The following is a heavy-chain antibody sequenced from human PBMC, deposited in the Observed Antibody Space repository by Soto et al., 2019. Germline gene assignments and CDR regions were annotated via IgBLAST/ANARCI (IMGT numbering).Heavy chain of an antibody. V-gene: IGHV4-39*01. CDR3: ARWRSQSRIMITFGGVTQYYFDY. CDR1: GGSISSSSYY. Sequence: SETLSLTSTVSGGSISSSSYYWGWIRQPPGKGLEWIGSIYYSGSTYYNPSLKSRVTITVDTSKNQFSLKLSSVTAADTAVYYCARWRSQSRIMITFGGVTQYYFDYWGQGTLVTVSS. J-gene: IGHJ4*02. CDR2: IYYSGST. D-gene: IGHD3-16*01.